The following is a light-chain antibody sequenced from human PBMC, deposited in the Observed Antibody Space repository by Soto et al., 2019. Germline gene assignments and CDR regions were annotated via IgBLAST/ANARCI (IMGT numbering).Light chain of an antibody. Sequence: EIVLTQSPATLSLSPGERATLSCRASQRLSSNFLAWYQQKPGQPPRHLIYDSSTRDTGFTDRFSGSGSGTDFPLTIIRLEPEDFAVYYCQQYDISPWTFGQGTKVEIK. CDR2: DSS. CDR1: QRLSSNF. CDR3: QQYDISPWT. V-gene: IGKV3-20*01. J-gene: IGKJ1*01.